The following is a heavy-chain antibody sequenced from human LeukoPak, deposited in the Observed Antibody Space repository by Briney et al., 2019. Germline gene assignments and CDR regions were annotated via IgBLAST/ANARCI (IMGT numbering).Heavy chain of an antibody. CDR2: INPNSGGT. V-gene: IGHV1-2*04. J-gene: IGHJ4*02. CDR3: ARAPKRGYSGYDFDY. D-gene: IGHD5-12*01. CDR1: GYTFTGYY. Sequence: GASVKVSCKASGYTFTGYYMHWVRQAPGQGLEWMGWINPNSGGTNYAQKFQGWVTMTRDTSISTAYMELSRLRSDDTAVYYCARAPKRGYSGYDFDYWGQGTLVTVSS.